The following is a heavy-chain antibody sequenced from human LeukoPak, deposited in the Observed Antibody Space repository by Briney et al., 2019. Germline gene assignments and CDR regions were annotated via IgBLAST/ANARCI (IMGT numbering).Heavy chain of an antibody. J-gene: IGHJ3*02. CDR3: ARDCSGGTCYALDI. V-gene: IGHV4-38-2*02. CDR1: GYSISSGYY. D-gene: IGHD2-15*01. Sequence: SETLSLTCVVSGYSISSGYYWGWIRQPPGKGLEWIGSVFHSGSSYNNPSLKSRVTISMDTSKNQFSLKLSSVTATDTAVYYCARDCSGGTCYALDIWGRGTMVTVSS. CDR2: VFHSGSS.